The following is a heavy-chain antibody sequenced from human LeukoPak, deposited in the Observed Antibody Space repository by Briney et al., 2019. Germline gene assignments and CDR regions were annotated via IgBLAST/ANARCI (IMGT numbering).Heavy chain of an antibody. CDR1: GFTVSSNY. V-gene: IGHV3-53*01. CDR2: IYSGGST. J-gene: IGHJ5*02. Sequence: GSLRLSCAASGFTVSSNYMSWVRQAPGKGLEWVSVIYSGGSTNYADSVKGRFTISRDNSKNTLYLQMNSLRAEDTAVYYCAKDPRIAAAGVFDPWGQGTLVTVSS. CDR3: AKDPRIAAAGVFDP. D-gene: IGHD6-13*01.